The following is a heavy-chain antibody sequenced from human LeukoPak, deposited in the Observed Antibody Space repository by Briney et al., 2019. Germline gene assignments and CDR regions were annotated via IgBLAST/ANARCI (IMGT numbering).Heavy chain of an antibody. J-gene: IGHJ5*02. V-gene: IGHV1-2*06. D-gene: IGHD3-16*02. Sequence: ASVKVSCKASGYTFTGYYMHWVRQAPGQGLEWMGRINPNSGGTNYAQKFQGGVIMTRGTSTSRAYMELSRLRSDDTAVYYCARVNDYVWGSYRMRWFDPWGQGTLVTVSS. CDR3: ARVNDYVWGSYRMRWFDP. CDR1: GYTFTGYY. CDR2: INPNSGGT.